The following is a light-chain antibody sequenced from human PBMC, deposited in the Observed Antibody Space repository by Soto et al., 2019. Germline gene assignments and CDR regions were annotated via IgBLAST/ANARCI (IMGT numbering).Light chain of an antibody. CDR1: QGIGDT. J-gene: IGKJ5*01. CDR2: AAS. CDR3: QQSYSTPLT. V-gene: IGKV1-39*01. Sequence: MRQSPATLSVSPGEGATLSCRASQGIGDTLAWYQHKPGQTPRLLIYAASSLQSGVPSRFSGSGSGTDFTLTISSLQPEDFATYYCQQSYSTPLTFGQGTRLE.